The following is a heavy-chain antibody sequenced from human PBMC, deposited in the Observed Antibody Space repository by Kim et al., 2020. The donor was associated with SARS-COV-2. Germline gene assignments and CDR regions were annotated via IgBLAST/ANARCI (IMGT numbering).Heavy chain of an antibody. V-gene: IGHV3-30*07. Sequence: KGRFTISRDNSKTTLYLQMNSLRAEDTAVYYCARDILYYYDSSGYDALGYWGQGTLVTVSS. D-gene: IGHD3-22*01. J-gene: IGHJ4*02. CDR3: ARDILYYYDSSGYDALGY.